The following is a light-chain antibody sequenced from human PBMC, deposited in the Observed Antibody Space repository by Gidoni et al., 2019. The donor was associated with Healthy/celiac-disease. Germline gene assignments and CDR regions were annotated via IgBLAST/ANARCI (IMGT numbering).Light chain of an antibody. J-gene: IGLJ2*01. V-gene: IGLV2-14*01. CDR1: SSDGCGYND. CDR3: SSYTSSSSVV. CDR2: DVS. Sequence: QSALTQPASVSGPPGQSITISCTGTSSDGCGYNDVSWYQQPPAQAPKLMIYDVSNRPSVVSNCFSGSKSGNTASLTISGLQAEDEADYYCSSYTSSSSVVFGGGTKLTVL.